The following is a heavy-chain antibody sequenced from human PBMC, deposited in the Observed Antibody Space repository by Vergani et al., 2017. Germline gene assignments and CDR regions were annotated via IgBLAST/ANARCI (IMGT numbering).Heavy chain of an antibody. J-gene: IGHJ4*02. V-gene: IGHV3-7*01. D-gene: IGHD2-2*02. CDR3: VRDRGLXAGGRCYTEAWDY. Sequence: EVQLLESGGGLVQPGGSLRLTCAASEFTFSNYAMNWVRQAPEKGLEWVAHISPDGSATSYVDSVKGRFTISRDNTKNTLYLQVRSLRLEDTGVYHCVRDRGLXAGGRCYTEAWDYWGQGTPVTVSS. CDR1: EFTFSNYA. CDR2: ISPDGSAT.